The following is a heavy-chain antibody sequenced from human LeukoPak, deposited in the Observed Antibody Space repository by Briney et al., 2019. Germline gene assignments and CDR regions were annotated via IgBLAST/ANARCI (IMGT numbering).Heavy chain of an antibody. CDR2: IGTTDDT. CDR1: GFTFNNYD. V-gene: IGHV3-13*01. J-gene: IGHJ4*02. Sequence: PGGSLRLSCAASGFTFNNYDMHWVRQPTGKGLDWVSAIGTTDDTYYVDSVKGRFTISREDAENSLYLQMNSLRVGDTAVYYCARTRAYCSGDKCLIDYWGQGTLVTVSS. CDR3: ARTRAYCSGDKCLIDY. D-gene: IGHD2-21*01.